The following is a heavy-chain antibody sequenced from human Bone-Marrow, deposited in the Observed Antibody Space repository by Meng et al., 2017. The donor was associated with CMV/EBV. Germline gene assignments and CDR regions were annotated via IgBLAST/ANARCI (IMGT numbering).Heavy chain of an antibody. Sequence: ASVKASCKASGYTFTSYGISWVRQAPGQGLEWMGWISAYNGNTNYTQKHQGRVTMTTDTSTSTPYMELRSLRSDDTAVYYCARDPGIAARRHHYYYGMNVWGQGTTVTVSS. V-gene: IGHV1-18*01. D-gene: IGHD6-6*01. CDR3: ARDPGIAARRHHYYYGMNV. CDR1: GYTFTSYG. J-gene: IGHJ6*02. CDR2: ISAYNGNT.